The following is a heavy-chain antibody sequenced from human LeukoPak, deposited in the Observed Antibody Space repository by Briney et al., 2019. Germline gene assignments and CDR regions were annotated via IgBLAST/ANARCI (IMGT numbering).Heavy chain of an antibody. Sequence: SETLSLTCTVSGGSISNYYWSWIRQPPGKGLEWIGYIYYSGSTNYNPSLKSRVTISVDTSKNQFSLKLSSVTAADTAVYYCARDRGSRRDWFDPWGQGTLVTVSS. CDR3: ARDRGSRRDWFDP. CDR1: GGSISNYY. V-gene: IGHV4-59*12. D-gene: IGHD6-13*01. J-gene: IGHJ5*02. CDR2: IYYSGST.